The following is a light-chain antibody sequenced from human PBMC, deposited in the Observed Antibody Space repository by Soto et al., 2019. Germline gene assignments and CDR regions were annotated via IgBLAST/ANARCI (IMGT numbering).Light chain of an antibody. CDR2: KAS. Sequence: LPMTQSPSTLSASVGDTVTITSRASQSINSGLVWYQQKPGRAPKLLIYKASTLESGVPSRFSGSGSGTEFTLTISSLQPDDFATYYCQQYNYLWTFGQGTKVEI. CDR1: QSINSG. V-gene: IGKV1-5*03. CDR3: QQYNYLWT. J-gene: IGKJ1*01.